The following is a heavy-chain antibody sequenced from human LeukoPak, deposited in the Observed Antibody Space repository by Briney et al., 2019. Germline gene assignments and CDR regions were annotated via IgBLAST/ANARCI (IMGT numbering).Heavy chain of an antibody. CDR1: GFTFSDYY. CDR3: ARDEAPARSRVRGPFDY. Sequence: PGGSLRLSCAASGFTFSDYYMSWIRQAPGRGLEWVSYISSSGSTIYYADSVKGRFTISRDNAKNSLYLQMNSLRAEDTAVYYCARDEAPARSRVRGPFDYWGQGTLVTVSS. CDR2: ISSSGSTI. J-gene: IGHJ4*02. D-gene: IGHD6-6*01. V-gene: IGHV3-11*04.